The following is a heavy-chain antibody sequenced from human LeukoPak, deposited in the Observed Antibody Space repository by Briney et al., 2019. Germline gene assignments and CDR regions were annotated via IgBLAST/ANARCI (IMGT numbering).Heavy chain of an antibody. V-gene: IGHV5-51*03. J-gene: IGHJ6*03. CDR2: IYPGDSDT. CDR1: GYSFTSYW. D-gene: IGHD6-19*01. Sequence: PGESLKISCKGSGYSFTSYWIGWVRQMPGKGLEWMGIIYPGDSDTRYSPSFQGQATISADKSISTAYLQWSSLKASDTAMYYCARTAYSGWDYYYYMDVWGKGTTVTVSS. CDR3: ARTAYSGWDYYYYMDV.